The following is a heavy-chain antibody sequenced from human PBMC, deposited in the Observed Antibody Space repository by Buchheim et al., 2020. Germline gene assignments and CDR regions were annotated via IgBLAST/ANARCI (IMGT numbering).Heavy chain of an antibody. CDR1: GFTFSSYG. CDR3: AKGLGNAEWGPSLYYYYYMDV. Sequence: QVQLVESGGGVVQPGRSLRLSCAASGFTFSSYGMHWVRQAPGKGLEWVAVISYDGSNKYYADSVKGRFTISRDNSKNTLYLQMNSLRAEDTAVYYCAKGLGNAEWGPSLYYYYYMDVWGKGTT. D-gene: IGHD3-3*01. CDR2: ISYDGSNK. J-gene: IGHJ6*03. V-gene: IGHV3-30*18.